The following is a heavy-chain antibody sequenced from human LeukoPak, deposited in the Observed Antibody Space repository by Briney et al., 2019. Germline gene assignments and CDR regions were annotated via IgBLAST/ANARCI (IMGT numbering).Heavy chain of an antibody. CDR2: INSSGGST. CDR3: AKAPESGSSYGYLDS. Sequence: PGGSLRLSCAASGLTFSSYAMSWVRQAPGKGLEWVSAINSSGGSTYYADSVKGRFTISRDNSKNTLYLQMYSLRAEDTAVYYCAKAPESGSSYGYLDSWGQGTLVTVSS. D-gene: IGHD5-18*01. CDR1: GLTFSSYA. V-gene: IGHV3-23*01. J-gene: IGHJ4*02.